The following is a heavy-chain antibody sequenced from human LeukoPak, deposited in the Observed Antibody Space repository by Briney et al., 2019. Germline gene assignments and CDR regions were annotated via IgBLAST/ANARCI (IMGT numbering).Heavy chain of an antibody. Sequence: PGGSLRLSCAASGFTFSSYSMNWVRQAPGKGLEWVSSISSSSGYIYYADSVKGRFTISRDNARNSLYLQMNSLRAEDTAVYYCARDHGGSSSPYWGQGTLVTVSS. J-gene: IGHJ4*02. CDR1: GFTFSSYS. CDR3: ARDHGGSSSPY. V-gene: IGHV3-21*01. D-gene: IGHD6-13*01. CDR2: ISSSSGYI.